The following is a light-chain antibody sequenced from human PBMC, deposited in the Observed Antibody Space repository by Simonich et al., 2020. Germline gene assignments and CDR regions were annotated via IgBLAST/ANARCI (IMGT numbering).Light chain of an antibody. Sequence: QSALPQPASVSGSPGQSITISCTGTSSDVGGYNYVSWYQQHPGKTPKLMIYDVSKRPSGVSNRFSGSKSGNTASLAISGLQSEDEADYYCAAWDDSLNGVVFGGGTKLTVL. CDR2: DVS. V-gene: IGLV2-14*01. J-gene: IGLJ2*01. CDR3: AAWDDSLNGVV. CDR1: SSDVGGYNY.